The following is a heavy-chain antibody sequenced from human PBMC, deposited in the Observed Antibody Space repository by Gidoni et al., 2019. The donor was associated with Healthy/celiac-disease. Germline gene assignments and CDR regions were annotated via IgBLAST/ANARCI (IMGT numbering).Heavy chain of an antibody. J-gene: IGHJ6*02. CDR1: GSSFTHYW. CDR3: ATYGDYAPKDYDYGMDV. V-gene: IGHV5-51*03. D-gene: IGHD4-17*01. CDR2: IYPGDSET. Sequence: ELQLVQSGAEVTKPRESLQLSCKGSGSSFTHYWLGWVRQMPGKGLEWMGIIYPGDSETRDSPSFQGQVTISADKSISTAYLQWSSLKASDTAMYYCATYGDYAPKDYDYGMDVWGQGTTVTVSS.